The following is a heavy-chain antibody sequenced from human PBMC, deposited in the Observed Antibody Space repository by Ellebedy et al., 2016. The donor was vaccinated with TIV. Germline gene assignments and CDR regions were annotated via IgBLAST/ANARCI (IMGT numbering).Heavy chain of an antibody. V-gene: IGHV3-33*01. J-gene: IGHJ4*02. CDR2: IWYDGTNE. CDR1: GFSFSDYG. CDR3: VRDLRWDWNGQRIDY. Sequence: PGGSLRLSCAASGFSFSDYGMHLVRQAPGEGLEWVAFIWYDGTNEYYAESVKGRFTISRDNSKNTLFLQMNSLRVEDTAVYVCVRDLRWDWNGQRIDYWGQGSLVTVSS. D-gene: IGHD1-1*01.